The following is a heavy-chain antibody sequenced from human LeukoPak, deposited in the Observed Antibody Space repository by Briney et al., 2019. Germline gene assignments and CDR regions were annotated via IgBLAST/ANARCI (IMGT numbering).Heavy chain of an antibody. J-gene: IGHJ4*02. Sequence: TGGSLRLSCTASGFTFGDYTMSWVRQAPGKGLEWVGFIRSKAYGATTEYAASVKGRFTISRDDSKSIANLQMNSQKTEDTAMYYCTRDGATLDYWVQGTVVSVSS. CDR2: IRSKAYGATT. CDR3: TRDGATLDY. CDR1: GFTFGDYT. V-gene: IGHV3-49*04. D-gene: IGHD1-26*01.